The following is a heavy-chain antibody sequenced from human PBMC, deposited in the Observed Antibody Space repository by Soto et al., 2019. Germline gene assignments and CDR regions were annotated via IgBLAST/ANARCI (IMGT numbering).Heavy chain of an antibody. J-gene: IGHJ4*02. CDR3: ARGEQYSGRIFDY. V-gene: IGHV6-1*01. CDR2: TYYRSKWYN. D-gene: IGHD1-26*01. CDR1: GDSVSSNSAA. Sequence: QVQLQQSGPGLVKPSQTLSVTCGISGDSVSSNSAAWNWLRQSPSRSLEWLGRTYYRSKWYNDYAVSVERRITINPDTSKNHFSLQLNFVTPEDTAVYFCARGEQYSGRIFDYWGQGTLVTVSS.